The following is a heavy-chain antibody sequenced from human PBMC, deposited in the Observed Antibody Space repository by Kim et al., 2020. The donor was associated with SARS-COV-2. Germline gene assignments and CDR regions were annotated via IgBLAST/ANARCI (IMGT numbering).Heavy chain of an antibody. CDR3: ARSSYYSGSGTIAFDI. J-gene: IGHJ3*02. CDR2: IYYSGST. Sequence: SETLSLTCIVSGGSISSGGYYWSWVRHHPGEGLEWIGYIYYSGSTSYNPSLKSRVTISLDTSKNHFSLNLDSVTAADTAMYYCARSSYYSGSGTIAFDIWGQGTMITVSS. V-gene: IGHV4-31*03. CDR1: GGSISSGGYY. D-gene: IGHD3-10*01.